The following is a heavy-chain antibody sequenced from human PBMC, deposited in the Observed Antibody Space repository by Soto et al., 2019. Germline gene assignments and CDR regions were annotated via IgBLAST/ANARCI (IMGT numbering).Heavy chain of an antibody. CDR3: GVQYDY. V-gene: IGHV3-23*01. J-gene: IGHJ4*02. CDR1: GFNFTKYA. CDR2: ISGRTGDT. Sequence: PGGSLRLSCEASGFNFTKYAMIWVRQGPGKGLEWVAAISGRTGDTAYADSVRGRFTLSRDSSTDTMFVQMNSLRAEDTAVYYCGVQYDYWGQGTLVTVSS.